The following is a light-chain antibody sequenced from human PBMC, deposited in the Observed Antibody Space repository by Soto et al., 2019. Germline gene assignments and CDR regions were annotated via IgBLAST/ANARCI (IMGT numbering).Light chain of an antibody. J-gene: IGKJ1*01. CDR3: QQYGGSSRT. Sequence: IVLTQSRDTLSLSPGERVTLSCRASQSVRNNYLAWYQQKPGQAPRLPIYETYRRATGIPDRFSGSGSGIDFTLTISRLEPEDFAVYLCQQYGGSSRTFGLGTKV. CDR2: ETY. CDR1: QSVRNNY. V-gene: IGKV3-20*01.